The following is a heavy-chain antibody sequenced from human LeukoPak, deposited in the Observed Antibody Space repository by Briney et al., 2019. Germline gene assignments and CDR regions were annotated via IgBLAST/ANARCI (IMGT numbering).Heavy chain of an antibody. CDR1: GGSISSYY. D-gene: IGHD3-22*01. Sequence: SETLSLTCTVSGGSISSYYWSWIRQPPGKGLEWIGYIYCSGSTNYNPSLKSRVTISVDTSKNQFSLKLSSVTAADTAVYYCARDRDSSGYYGSYAFNIWGQGTMVTVSS. CDR2: IYCSGST. V-gene: IGHV4-59*01. CDR3: ARDRDSSGYYGSYAFNI. J-gene: IGHJ3*02.